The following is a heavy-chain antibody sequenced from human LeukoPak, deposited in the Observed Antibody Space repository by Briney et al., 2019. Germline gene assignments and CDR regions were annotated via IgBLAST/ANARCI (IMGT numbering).Heavy chain of an antibody. D-gene: IGHD6-13*01. V-gene: IGHV4-4*02. CDR1: GGSISSSNW. CDR3: ARTEGYSSSWAIDY. Sequence: SETLSLTCAVSGGSISSSNWWSWVRQPPGKGLEWIGEIYHSGSTNYNPSLKSRVTISVDKSKSQFSLKLSSVTAADTAVYYCARTEGYSSSWAIDYWGQGTLVTVSS. CDR2: IYHSGST. J-gene: IGHJ4*02.